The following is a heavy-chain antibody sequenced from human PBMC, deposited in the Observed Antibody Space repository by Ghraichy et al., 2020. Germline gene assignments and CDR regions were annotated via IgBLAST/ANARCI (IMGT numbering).Heavy chain of an antibody. D-gene: IGHD3-10*01. J-gene: IGHJ5*02. CDR1: GGSFSGYY. V-gene: IGHV4-34*01. CDR2: INHSGST. Sequence: SETLSLTCAVYGGSFSGYYWSWIRQPPGKGLEWIGEINHSGSTNYNPSLKSRVTISVDTSKNQFSLKLSSVTAADTVVYYCARGLGFLRSYYNHRWFDPWGQGTLVTVSS. CDR3: ARGLGFLRSYYNHRWFDP.